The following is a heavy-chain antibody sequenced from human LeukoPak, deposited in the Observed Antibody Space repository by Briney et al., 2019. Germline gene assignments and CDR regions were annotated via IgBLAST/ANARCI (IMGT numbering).Heavy chain of an antibody. V-gene: IGHV3-30*01. J-gene: IGHJ4*02. CDR3: TRDAYNFNDFDY. D-gene: IGHD5-24*01. CDR1: AFTFSHFA. CDR2: VSSHGNDG. Sequence: GGSLRLSCAVSAFTFSHFAMHWVRQAPGKGLEWVAVVSSHGNDGYYADSVKGRFTISRDNSKNTLYLQIDSLRAEDTAIYYCTRDAYNFNDFDYWGQGTLVTVSS.